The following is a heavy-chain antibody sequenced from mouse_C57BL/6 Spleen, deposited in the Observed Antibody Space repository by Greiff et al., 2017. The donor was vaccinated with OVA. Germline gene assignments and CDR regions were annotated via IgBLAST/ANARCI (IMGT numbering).Heavy chain of an antibody. CDR3: ARQGVAHWYFDV. D-gene: IGHD1-1*01. J-gene: IGHJ1*03. V-gene: IGHV5-12*01. Sequence: EVKLEESGGGLVQPGGSLKLSCAASGFTFSDYYMYWVRQTPEKRLEWVAYISNGGGSTYYPDTVKGRFTISRDNAKNTLYLQMSRLKSEDTAMYYCARQGVAHWYFDVWGTGTTVTVSS. CDR1: GFTFSDYY. CDR2: ISNGGGST.